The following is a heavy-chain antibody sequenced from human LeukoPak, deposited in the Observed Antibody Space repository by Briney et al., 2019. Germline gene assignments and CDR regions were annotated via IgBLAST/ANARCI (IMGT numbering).Heavy chain of an antibody. CDR2: IYHGGST. CDR1: GYSISGGYY. V-gene: IGHV4-38-2*02. Sequence: SETLSLTCTVSGYSISGGYYWGWIRQPPGKGLEWIGSIYHGGSTYCDPSLNSRITISVDTSKNQFSLKLSSVTAADTAVYYCARGGGTGWYLDFDYWGQGTLVTVSS. J-gene: IGHJ4*02. CDR3: ARGGGTGWYLDFDY. D-gene: IGHD6-19*01.